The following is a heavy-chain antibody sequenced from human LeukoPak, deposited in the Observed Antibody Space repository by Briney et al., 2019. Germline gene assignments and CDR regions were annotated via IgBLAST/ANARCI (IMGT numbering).Heavy chain of an antibody. V-gene: IGHV4-39*01. CDR3: ARQKGSSWYFIYYYYYYMDV. D-gene: IGHD6-13*01. CDR1: GGSISSSSYY. J-gene: IGHJ6*03. Sequence: SSETLSLTCTVSGGSISSSSYYWGWIRQPPGKGLEWIGSIYYSGSTYYNPSLKSRVTISVDTSKNQFSLKLSSLTAADTAVYYCARQKGSSWYFIYYYYYYMDVWGKGTTVTVSS. CDR2: IYYSGST.